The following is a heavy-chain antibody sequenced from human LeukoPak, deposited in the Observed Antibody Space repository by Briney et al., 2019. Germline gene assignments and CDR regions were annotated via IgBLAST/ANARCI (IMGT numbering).Heavy chain of an antibody. CDR1: GFTFSSYS. D-gene: IGHD2-8*01. CDR2: ISSSSGYI. CDR3: WRGASVTKKIDY. V-gene: IGHV3-21*04. J-gene: IGHJ4*02. Sequence: GGSLRLSCEASGFTFSSYSMNWVRPAPGKGLEGVSSISSSSGYIYYADSVKGRFTLSRDNAKNSLYLSMNSPRDEDTAVYLCWRGASVTKKIDYWGQGTLVTVSS.